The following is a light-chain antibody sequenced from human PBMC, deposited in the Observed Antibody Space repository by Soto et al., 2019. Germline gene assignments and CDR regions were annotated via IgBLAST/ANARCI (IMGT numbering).Light chain of an antibody. CDR1: SSDVGAYNF. Sequence: QSALTQPASVSGSPGQSITISCTGTSSDVGAYNFVSWYQQHPGKAPKLMIYDVSNRPSGVSNRISGSKSDNTASLTISGLQAEDEADYYCTSHTSSGSLVFGTGTKLTVL. CDR3: TSHTSSGSLV. CDR2: DVS. V-gene: IGLV2-14*03. J-gene: IGLJ1*01.